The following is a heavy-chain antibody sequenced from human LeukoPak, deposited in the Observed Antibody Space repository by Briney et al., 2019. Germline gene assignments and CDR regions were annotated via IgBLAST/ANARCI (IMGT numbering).Heavy chain of an antibody. Sequence: GRSLRLSCTASGFIFGVYAMSWFRHPQGKGREGVGFIRSKAYGGKTEYAASVKGRFTTSRDDSKSIAYLQMNSLKTEDTAVYYCTREWGWLQLAYYWGQGTLVTVSS. CDR1: GFIFGVYA. CDR3: TREWGWLQLAYY. V-gene: IGHV3-49*03. CDR2: IRSKAYGGKT. D-gene: IGHD5-24*01. J-gene: IGHJ4*02.